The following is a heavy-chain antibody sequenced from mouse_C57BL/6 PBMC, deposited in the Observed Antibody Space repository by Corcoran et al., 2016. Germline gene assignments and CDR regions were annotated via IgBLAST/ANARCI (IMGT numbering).Heavy chain of an antibody. J-gene: IGHJ2*01. D-gene: IGHD2-4*01. CDR3: AIYYDYDYFDY. CDR1: GYSITSGYY. CDR2: ISYDGSN. Sequence: DVQLQESGPGLVKPSQSLSLTCSVTGYSITSGYYWNWIRQFPGNKLEWMGYISYDGSNNYNPSLKNRISITRDTSKNQFFLKLNSVTTEDTATYYCAIYYDYDYFDYGGQGTTLTVSS. V-gene: IGHV3-6*01.